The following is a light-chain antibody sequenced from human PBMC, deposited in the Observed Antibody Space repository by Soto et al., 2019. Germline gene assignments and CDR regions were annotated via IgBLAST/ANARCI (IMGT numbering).Light chain of an antibody. CDR2: AGS. CDR3: QQDNNWPPWT. Sequence: EIVMTQSPATLSVSPGDSATLSCRASQSVSSNLAWYQQKPGQGPRLLIYAGSTRATGIPARCRGSGSGTEFTLTISNLQSEDFAVYYCQQDNNWPPWTFGQGTKVEIQ. V-gene: IGKV3-15*01. J-gene: IGKJ1*01. CDR1: QSVSSN.